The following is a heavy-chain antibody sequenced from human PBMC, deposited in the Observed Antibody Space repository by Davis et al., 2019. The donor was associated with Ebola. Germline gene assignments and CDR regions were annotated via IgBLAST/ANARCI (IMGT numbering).Heavy chain of an antibody. D-gene: IGHD6-6*01. CDR3: AREPMIAARAFDY. CDR2: IYYSGST. CDR1: GGSISSGDYY. J-gene: IGHJ4*02. V-gene: IGHV4-30-4*01. Sequence: LRLSCTVSGGSISSGDYYWSWIRQPPGKGLEWIGYIYYSGSTYYNPSLKSRVTISVDTSKNQFSLKLSSVTAADTAVYYCAREPMIAARAFDYWGQGTLVTVSS.